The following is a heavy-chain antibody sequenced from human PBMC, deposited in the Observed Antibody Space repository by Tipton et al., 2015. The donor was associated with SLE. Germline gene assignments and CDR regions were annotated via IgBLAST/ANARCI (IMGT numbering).Heavy chain of an antibody. CDR1: GGSFSGYY. CDR2: INHSGST. Sequence: TLSLTCAVYGGSFSGYYWSWIRQPPGKGLEWIGEINHSGSTNYNPSLKSRVTISVDTSKNQFSLKLNSVTAADTAVYYCARCYDGYFDYWGQGTLVTVSS. CDR3: ARCYDGYFDY. V-gene: IGHV4-34*01. D-gene: IGHD5-12*01. J-gene: IGHJ4*02.